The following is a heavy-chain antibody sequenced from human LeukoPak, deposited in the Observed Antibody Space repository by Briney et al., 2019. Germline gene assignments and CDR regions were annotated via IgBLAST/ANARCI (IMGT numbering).Heavy chain of an antibody. CDR1: GFIFSTSA. D-gene: IGHD3-22*01. J-gene: IGHJ6*02. V-gene: IGHV3-23*01. CDR2: ITSSGTT. CDR3: AKDRYDTSVWPYYYAMDV. Sequence: PGGSLRLSCAASGFIFSTSAMTWVRQAPGKGLDWVSYITSSGTTYYADSVKSRFTISRDISNNTLYLQMNGLRAEDTALYYCAKDRYDTSVWPYYYAMDVWGQGTTVTVSS.